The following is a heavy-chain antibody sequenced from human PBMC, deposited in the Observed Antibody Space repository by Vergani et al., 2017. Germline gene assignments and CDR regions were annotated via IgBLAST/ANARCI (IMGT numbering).Heavy chain of an antibody. CDR2: IYYSGST. CDR3: ARHVGYCSSTSCYTSYGMDV. CDR1: GGSLSSYY. J-gene: IGHJ6*02. Sequence: QVQLQESGPGLVKPSETLSLTCTVSGGSLSSYYWSWIRQPPGKGLEWIGYIYYSGSTNYNPSLKSRVTISVDTSKNQFSLKLSYVTAADTAVYYCARHVGYCSSTSCYTSYGMDVWGQGTTVTVSS. D-gene: IGHD2-2*02. V-gene: IGHV4-59*08.